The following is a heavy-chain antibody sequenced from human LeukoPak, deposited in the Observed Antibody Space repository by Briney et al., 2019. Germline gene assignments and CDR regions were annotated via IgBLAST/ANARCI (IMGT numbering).Heavy chain of an antibody. D-gene: IGHD1-26*01. CDR1: GYTFTGYY. CDR3: ARAEWELLRFDY. J-gene: IGHJ4*02. Sequence: ASVKVSCKASGYTFTGYYMHWVRQAPGQGLEWMGRINPNSGGTNYAQEFQGRVTMTRDTSISTAYMELSRLRSDDTAVYYCARAEWELLRFDYWGQGTLVTVSS. V-gene: IGHV1-2*06. CDR2: INPNSGGT.